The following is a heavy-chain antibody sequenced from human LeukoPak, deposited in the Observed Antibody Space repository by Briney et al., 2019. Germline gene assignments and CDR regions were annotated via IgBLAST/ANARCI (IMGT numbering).Heavy chain of an antibody. J-gene: IGHJ5*02. CDR2: INHSGST. D-gene: IGHD6-13*01. CDR3: ARSAGGRADWFDP. CDR1: GGSFSGYY. V-gene: IGHV4-34*01. Sequence: SETLSLTCAVYGGSFSGYYWSWIRQPPGKGLEWIGEINHSGSTNYNPSLKSRVTISVDTSKNQFSLKLSSVTAADTAVYYCARSAGGRADWFDPWGQGTLVTVSS.